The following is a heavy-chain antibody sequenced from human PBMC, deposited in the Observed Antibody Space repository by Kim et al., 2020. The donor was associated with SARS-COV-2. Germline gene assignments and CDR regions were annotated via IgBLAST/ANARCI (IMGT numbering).Heavy chain of an antibody. V-gene: IGHV3-48*02. CDR2: ITKRSTTI. J-gene: IGHJ3*01. CDR1: GFTFSDYD. D-gene: IGHD3-16*01. CDR3: ARDRLGGAFDV. Sequence: GGSLRLSCATSGFTFSDYDMNWVRQAPGKGLEWLSFITKRSTTIYYAESVKGRFTTSRDNVTNSLYLQMNSLRDEDTALYYCARDRLGGAFDVWGQGIM.